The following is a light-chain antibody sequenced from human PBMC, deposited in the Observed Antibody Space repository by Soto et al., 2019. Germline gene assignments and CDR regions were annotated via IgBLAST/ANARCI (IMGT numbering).Light chain of an antibody. CDR3: SSYRSSTTFV. J-gene: IGLJ1*01. CDR2: EVR. CDR1: SSDVGAYNF. Sequence: QSALTQPASVSGSPGQSITISCTGTSSDVGAYNFVSWYQQYPGKAPKVIIFEVRKRPSGVSNRFSGSKSGDTASLTISGLQAEDEAEYYCSSYRSSTTFVFGTGTKVTVL. V-gene: IGLV2-14*01.